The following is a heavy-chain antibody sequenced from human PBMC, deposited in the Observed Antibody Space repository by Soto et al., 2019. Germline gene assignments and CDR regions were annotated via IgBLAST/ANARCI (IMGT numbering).Heavy chain of an antibody. CDR1: GFTFSSYG. Sequence: VQLVESGGGVVQPGRSLRLSCAASGFTFSSYGMHWVRQAPGKGLEWVAVISYDGSNKYYADSVKGRFTISRDNSKNTLYLQMNSLRAEDTAVYYCAKLTVIDYWGQGTLVTVSS. CDR2: ISYDGSNK. J-gene: IGHJ4*02. D-gene: IGHD4-4*01. CDR3: AKLTVIDY. V-gene: IGHV3-30*18.